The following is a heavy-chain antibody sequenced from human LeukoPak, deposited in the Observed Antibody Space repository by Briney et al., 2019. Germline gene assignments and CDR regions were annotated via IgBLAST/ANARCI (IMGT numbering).Heavy chain of an antibody. V-gene: IGHV4-4*07. J-gene: IGHJ6*03. Sequence: SETLSLTCTVSGASISSYYWSWIRQPAGKGLEWIGRIYVSGSTTYNPSLESRVTISVDTSKNQFSLKLSSVTAADTAVYYCARGRGGSSWYYYYYYYYMDVWGKGTTVTVSS. CDR3: ARGRGGSSWYYYYYYYYMDV. CDR2: IYVSGST. CDR1: GASISSYY. D-gene: IGHD6-13*01.